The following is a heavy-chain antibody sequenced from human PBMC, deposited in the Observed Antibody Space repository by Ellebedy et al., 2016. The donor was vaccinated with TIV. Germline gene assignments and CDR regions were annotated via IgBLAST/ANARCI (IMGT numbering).Heavy chain of an antibody. Sequence: GESLKISCKTSGFNFSNFGMHWVRQAPGKGLEWVAFIRHDESDKYYADSVKGRFTISRDTSKNTLYLQMNSLRAEDTAVYYCAKDRLWRGSGTQTFDNWGQGTLVTVSS. CDR3: AKDRLWRGSGTQTFDN. D-gene: IGHD3-10*01. CDR1: GFNFSNFG. CDR2: IRHDESDK. V-gene: IGHV3-30*02. J-gene: IGHJ4*02.